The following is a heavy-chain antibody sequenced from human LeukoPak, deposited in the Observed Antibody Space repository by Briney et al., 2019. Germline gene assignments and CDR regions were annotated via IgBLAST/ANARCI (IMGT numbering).Heavy chain of an antibody. CDR1: GFTFSSYA. Sequence: GGSLRLSCAASGFTFSSYAMSWVRQAPGKGLEWVSAISGSGGSTYYADSVKGRFTISRDNSKNTLYLQMNSLRAEDTAVYYCAKFDRMEYYGSGSYSYQHAFDIWGQGTMVTVSS. CDR3: AKFDRMEYYGSGSYSYQHAFDI. J-gene: IGHJ3*02. D-gene: IGHD3-10*01. CDR2: ISGSGGST. V-gene: IGHV3-23*01.